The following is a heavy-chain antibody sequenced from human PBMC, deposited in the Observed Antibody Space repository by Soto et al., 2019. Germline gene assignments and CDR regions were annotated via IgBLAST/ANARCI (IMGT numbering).Heavy chain of an antibody. CDR3: ARVIPPYYYYGMDV. V-gene: IGHV4-4*02. J-gene: IGHJ6*02. CDR1: GASISSSNW. CDR2: IYQSGST. Sequence: PSETLSLTCTVSGASISSSNWWSWVRQPPGKGLEWIGEIYQSGSTNYNPSLKSRVTISVDKSKNQFSLKLSSVTAADTAVYYCARVIPPYYYYGMDVWGQGTTVTVSS.